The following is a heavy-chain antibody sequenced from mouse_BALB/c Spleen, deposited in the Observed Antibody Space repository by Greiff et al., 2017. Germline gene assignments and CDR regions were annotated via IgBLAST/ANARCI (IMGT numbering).Heavy chain of an antibody. Sequence: VQLQQSGAELAKPGASVKMSCKASGYTFTSYWMHWVKQRPGQGLEWIGYINPSTGYTEYNQKFKDKATLTADKSSSTAYMQLSSLTSEDSAVYYCARVLRLRYFDVWGAGTTVTVSS. CDR3: ARVLRLRYFDV. V-gene: IGHV1-7*01. CDR2: INPSTGYT. CDR1: GYTFTSYW. J-gene: IGHJ1*01. D-gene: IGHD1-2*01.